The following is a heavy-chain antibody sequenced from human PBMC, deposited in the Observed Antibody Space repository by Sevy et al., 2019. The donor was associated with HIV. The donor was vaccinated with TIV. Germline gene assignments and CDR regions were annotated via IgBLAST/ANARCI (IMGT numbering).Heavy chain of an antibody. CDR1: GYTFTSYG. Sequence: ASVKVSCKASGYTFTSYGISWVRQAPGQGLEWMGWISAYNGNTNYAQKLQGRVTMTTDTSTSTAYMELRSLRSDDTAGYYCARVGGHIVGAAYNWFDPWGQGTLVTVSS. CDR3: ARVGGHIVGAAYNWFDP. J-gene: IGHJ5*02. V-gene: IGHV1-18*01. D-gene: IGHD1-26*01. CDR2: ISAYNGNT.